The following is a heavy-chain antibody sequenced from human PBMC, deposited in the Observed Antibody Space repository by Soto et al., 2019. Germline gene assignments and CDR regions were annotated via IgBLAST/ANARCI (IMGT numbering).Heavy chain of an antibody. Sequence: QVQLVQSGAEVKKPGSSVKVSCKASVGTFSSYAISWVRQAPGQGLEWMGGIIPIFGTANYAQKFQGRVTITADESTSTDYMELSSLRSEDTAVYYCARTDYYDSSGYFYYFDYWGQGPLVTVSS. D-gene: IGHD3-22*01. CDR1: VGTFSSYA. J-gene: IGHJ4*02. CDR3: ARTDYYDSSGYFYYFDY. CDR2: IIPIFGTA. V-gene: IGHV1-69*01.